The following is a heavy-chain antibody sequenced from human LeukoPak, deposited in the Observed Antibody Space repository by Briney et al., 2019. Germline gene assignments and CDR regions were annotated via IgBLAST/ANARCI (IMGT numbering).Heavy chain of an antibody. CDR1: GGSISTTGYY. J-gene: IGHJ4*01. V-gene: IGHV4-39*01. D-gene: IGHD6-13*01. CDR3: ASDKGYSNNYFDY. CDR2: IYYSGST. Sequence: SETLSLTCTVSGGSISTTGYYWAWSRQPPGKGLEWIASIYYSGSTYYNSSLKSRVTISVDTSRNQFSLKLSSVTAADTALYYCASDKGYSNNYFDYWGQGTLVTVSS.